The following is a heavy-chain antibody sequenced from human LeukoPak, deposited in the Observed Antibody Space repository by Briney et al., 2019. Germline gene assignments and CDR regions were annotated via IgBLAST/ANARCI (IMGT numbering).Heavy chain of an antibody. J-gene: IGHJ6*03. CDR3: ARHRGSVFKGYIDV. CDR2: IYSDGVNK. D-gene: IGHD2-8*01. V-gene: IGHV3-33*01. Sequence: HPGGSLRLSCAASGFTLGNHGMHWVRQAPGKGLEWVAIIYSDGVNKYCADSMKGRFTISRDTSKNTLFLEMESLRTEDTAVYYCARHRGSVFKGYIDVWGKGTTVTVSS. CDR1: GFTLGNHG.